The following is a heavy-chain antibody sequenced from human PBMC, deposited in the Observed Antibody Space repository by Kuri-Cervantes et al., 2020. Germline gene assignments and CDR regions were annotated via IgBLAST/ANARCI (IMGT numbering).Heavy chain of an antibody. D-gene: IGHD5-18*01. CDR1: GYSFTNSW. V-gene: IGHV5-51*01. J-gene: IGHJ4*02. Sequence: GESLKISCTGSGYSFTNSWIGWVRQMPGKGLEWMGIIYPADSDTRYSPSFQGQVTISADKSIAAAYLQWSSLKASDTAMYYCAKPRGYTDGTAHYWGQGTLVTVSS. CDR2: IYPADSDT. CDR3: AKPRGYTDGTAHY.